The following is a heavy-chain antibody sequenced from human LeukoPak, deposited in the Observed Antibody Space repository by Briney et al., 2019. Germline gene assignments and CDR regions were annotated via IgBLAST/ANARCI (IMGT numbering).Heavy chain of an antibody. D-gene: IGHD3-10*01. CDR3: ARGSPALVRGVIIPDF. J-gene: IGHJ4*02. V-gene: IGHV4-59*01. CDR2: IYYSGTT. Sequence: PSETLSLTCTVSGGSISSYYWSWIRQPQGKGLEWIGYIYYSGTTNYNPSLKSRVTMSVDTSKNQLSLKLSSVTAADTAVYYCARGSPALVRGVIIPDFWGQGTLVTVSS. CDR1: GGSISSYY.